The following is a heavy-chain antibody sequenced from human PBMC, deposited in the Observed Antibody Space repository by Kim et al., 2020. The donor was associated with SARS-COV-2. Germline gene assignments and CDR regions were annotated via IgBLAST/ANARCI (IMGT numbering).Heavy chain of an antibody. Sequence: SETLSLTCTVSGASIRSSSYYWGWIRQPPGMGLEWIGAIYDSGNTYYNPSLKIRVTIAVDTSQKQLSLKFMTVTAADTAVYYCARRGDCSSVGWSFQ. CDR1: GASIRSSSYY. CDR3: ARRGDCSSVGWSFQ. CDR2: IYDSGNT. V-gene: IGHV4-39*01. J-gene: IGHJ1*01. D-gene: IGHD2-2*01.